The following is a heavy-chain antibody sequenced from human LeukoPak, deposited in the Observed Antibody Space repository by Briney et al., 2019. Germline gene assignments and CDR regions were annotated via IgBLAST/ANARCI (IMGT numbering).Heavy chain of an antibody. CDR1: GDSVSSKNGA. D-gene: IGHD6-19*01. J-gene: IGHJ4*02. V-gene: IGHV6-1*01. Sequence: SQTLSLTCVVSGDSVSSKNGAWNWIRQSPSRGLEWLGRTYYRSKWHNDYAESMEGRMTISQDTSKNQYSLHLNSVTPDDTAVYYCARDFGTAGWHTFDYWGQGTLVTVSS. CDR3: ARDFGTAGWHTFDY. CDR2: TYYRSKWHN.